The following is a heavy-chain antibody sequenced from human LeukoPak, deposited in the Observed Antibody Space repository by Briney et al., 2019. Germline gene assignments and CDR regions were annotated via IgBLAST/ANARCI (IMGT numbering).Heavy chain of an antibody. Sequence: ASVKVPCKTSGGTFNDCAISWVRQAPGQGLEWMGWISAYNGNTNYAQKLQGRVTMTTDTSTSTAYMELRSLRSDDTAVYYCARDPYYYDSSGYYYAWGQGTLVTVSS. V-gene: IGHV1-18*01. D-gene: IGHD3-22*01. CDR1: GGTFNDCA. CDR3: ARDPYYYDSSGYYYA. J-gene: IGHJ5*02. CDR2: ISAYNGNT.